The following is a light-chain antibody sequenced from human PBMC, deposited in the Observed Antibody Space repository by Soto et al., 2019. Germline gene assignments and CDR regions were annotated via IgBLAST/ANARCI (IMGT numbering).Light chain of an antibody. CDR2: DVS. Sequence: QSVLTQPASVSGSPGQSITISCPGTSSEVGGYNYVSWYQQHPGKAPKLIIYDVSNRPSWVSNRSSGSNFGNTASLTISGLQAEDEADYYCSSYTGSSTLEGVFGTGTKAPS. J-gene: IGLJ1*01. CDR3: SSYTGSSTLEGV. V-gene: IGLV2-14*01. CDR1: SSEVGGYNY.